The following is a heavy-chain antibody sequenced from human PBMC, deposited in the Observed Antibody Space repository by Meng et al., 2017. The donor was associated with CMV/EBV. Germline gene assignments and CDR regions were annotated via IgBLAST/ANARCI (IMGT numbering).Heavy chain of an antibody. V-gene: IGHV1-46*01. D-gene: IGHD5-18*01. Sequence: ASVKVSCKASGYTFSNYYMHWVRQAPGQGLEWMGVINPTGGSTNYAQKFQGRVTMTRDTSTSTVYMELSSLRSEGTAVYYCARDPGGNSYGSLSYFDYWGQGTLVTVSS. J-gene: IGHJ4*02. CDR2: INPTGGST. CDR3: ARDPGGNSYGSLSYFDY. CDR1: GYTFSNYY.